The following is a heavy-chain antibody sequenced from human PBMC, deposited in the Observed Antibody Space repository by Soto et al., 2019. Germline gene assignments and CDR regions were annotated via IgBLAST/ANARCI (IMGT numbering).Heavy chain of an antibody. Sequence: PSETLSLTCSVSGASISNFYWSWIRQAPGKGLEWLGFFYSAGTANYSPSLKSRVTISVDTSKSQFSLKLHSVTAADTAVYYCARHGPFKYDSRGFPVADYSGLDVWGQGTTVTVSS. CDR1: GASISNFY. D-gene: IGHD3-22*01. V-gene: IGHV4-59*08. J-gene: IGHJ6*02. CDR3: ARHGPFKYDSRGFPVADYSGLDV. CDR2: FYSAGTA.